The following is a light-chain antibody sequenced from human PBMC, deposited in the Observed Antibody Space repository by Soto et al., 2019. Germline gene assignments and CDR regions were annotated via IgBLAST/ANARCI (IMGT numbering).Light chain of an antibody. CDR3: QQYDTSPYT. V-gene: IGKV3-20*01. J-gene: IGKJ2*01. Sequence: EIVLTQSPGTLSLSPGERVALSCRASQSLSGRYLAWYQQKPGQAPRLLIHGASSRATSIPARFSGSGSGTDFTLTISRLEPEDFAVYYCQQYDTSPYTFGQGTKLEIK. CDR1: QSLSGRY. CDR2: GAS.